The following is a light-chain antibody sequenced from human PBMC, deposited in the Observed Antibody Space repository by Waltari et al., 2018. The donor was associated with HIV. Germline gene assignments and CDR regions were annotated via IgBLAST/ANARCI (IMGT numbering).Light chain of an antibody. J-gene: IGLJ3*02. V-gene: IGLV1-44*01. CDR1: SSNIGSNP. Sequence: QSVLTQPPSASGTPGQRVTISCTGSSSNIGSNPVNWYQQPPGTAPKLLIYSKNQRPSGVPDRFSGSKSGTSASLAISGLQSEDEADYYCAAWDDSLNGRVFGGGTKLTVL. CDR3: AAWDDSLNGRV. CDR2: SKN.